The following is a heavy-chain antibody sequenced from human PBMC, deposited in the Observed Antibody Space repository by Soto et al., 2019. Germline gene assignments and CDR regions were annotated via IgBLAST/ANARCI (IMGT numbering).Heavy chain of an antibody. CDR1: GGSISSGDYY. CDR2: IYYSGST. Sequence: PSETLSLTCTISGGSISSGDYYWSWIRQPPGKGQEWIGYIYYSGSTYYNLSLKSRVTISVDTSKNQFSLKLSSVTAADTAVYFCARGDTGVAAAGTLFVWFDPWGQGTLVTVSS. J-gene: IGHJ5*02. D-gene: IGHD6-13*01. CDR3: ARGDTGVAAAGTLFVWFDP. V-gene: IGHV4-30-4*01.